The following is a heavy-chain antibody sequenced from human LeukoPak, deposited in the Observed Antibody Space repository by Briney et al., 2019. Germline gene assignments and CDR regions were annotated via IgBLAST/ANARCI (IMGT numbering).Heavy chain of an antibody. Sequence: PSETLSLTCAASGGSISSSNWWSWVRQPPGKGLEWIGEIYHSGSTNYNPSLKSRVTISVDKSKNQFSLKLSSVTAADTAVYYCARDSKNLRRAFDIWGQGTMVTVSS. J-gene: IGHJ3*02. V-gene: IGHV4-4*02. CDR2: IYHSGST. D-gene: IGHD4-17*01. CDR1: GGSISSSNW. CDR3: ARDSKNLRRAFDI.